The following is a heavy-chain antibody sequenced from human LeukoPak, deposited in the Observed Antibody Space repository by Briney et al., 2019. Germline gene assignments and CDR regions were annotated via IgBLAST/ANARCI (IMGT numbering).Heavy chain of an antibody. CDR2: IDFSGGT. CDR1: GGSISSYY. V-gene: IGHV4-59*01. CDR3: ARVGSGVDYFYYFDY. D-gene: IGHD3-3*01. J-gene: IGHJ4*02. Sequence: PSETLSLTCTVSGGSISSYYWSWIRQSPGKGLGWIGYIDFSGGTNYNPSLKSRVTISVDTSKNQFSLKLSSVTAADTAVYYCARVGSGVDYFYYFDYWGQGTLVTVSS.